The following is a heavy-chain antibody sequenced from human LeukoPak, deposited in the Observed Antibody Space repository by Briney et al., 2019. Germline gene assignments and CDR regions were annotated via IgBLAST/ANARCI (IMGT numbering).Heavy chain of an antibody. D-gene: IGHD3-10*01. CDR1: GFTFSNYV. V-gene: IGHV3-23*01. J-gene: IGHJ4*02. CDR2: ISASGGST. CDR3: AKGLRPMAPLY. Sequence: QAGGSLRLSCAASGFTFSNYVMSWVRQGPGKGLEWVSGISASGGSTYYADSVKGRFTISRDNSKNTLYLQMNNLRAEDTAVYYCAKGLRPMAPLYWGQGTLVTVSS.